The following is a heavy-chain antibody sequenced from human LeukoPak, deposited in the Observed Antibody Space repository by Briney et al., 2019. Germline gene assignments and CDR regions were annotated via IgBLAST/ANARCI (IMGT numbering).Heavy chain of an antibody. V-gene: IGHV3-30-3*01. D-gene: IGHD3-22*01. J-gene: IGHJ3*02. Sequence: PGGSLRLSCAASGFTFSSYAMHWVRQAPGKGLEWVVVISYDGSNKYYADSVKGRFTISRDNSKNTLYLQMNSLRAEDTAVYYCARTGSSYYYDSSGYSAFDIWGQGTMVTVSS. CDR1: GFTFSSYA. CDR2: ISYDGSNK. CDR3: ARTGSSYYYDSSGYSAFDI.